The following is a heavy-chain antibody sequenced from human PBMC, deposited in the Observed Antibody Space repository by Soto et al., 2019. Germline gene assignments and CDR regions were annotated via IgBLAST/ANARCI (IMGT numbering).Heavy chain of an antibody. CDR3: ARADTYYYDSSGYRF. V-gene: IGHV4-59*01. Sequence: PSETLSLTCTVSGGSISSYYWSWIRQPPGKGLEWIGYIYYSGSTNYNPSLKSRVTISVDTSKNQSSLKLSSVTAADTAVYYCARADTYYYDSSGYRFWGQGTLVTVSS. CDR1: GGSISSYY. D-gene: IGHD3-22*01. J-gene: IGHJ4*02. CDR2: IYYSGST.